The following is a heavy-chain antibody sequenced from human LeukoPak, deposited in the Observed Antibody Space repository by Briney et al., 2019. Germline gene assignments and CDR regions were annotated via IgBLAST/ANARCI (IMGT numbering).Heavy chain of an antibody. CDR2: INHSGST. CDR3: ARGRGDIVATKLLYYFDY. CDR1: GGSFSGYY. V-gene: IGHV4-34*01. D-gene: IGHD5-12*01. Sequence: SETPSLTCAVSGGSFSGYYWSWIRQPPGKGLEWIGEINHSGSTNYNPSLKRRNTILVDTSKNQFSLKLSSVTAADTAVYYCARGRGDIVATKLLYYFDYWGQGTLVTVSS. J-gene: IGHJ4*02.